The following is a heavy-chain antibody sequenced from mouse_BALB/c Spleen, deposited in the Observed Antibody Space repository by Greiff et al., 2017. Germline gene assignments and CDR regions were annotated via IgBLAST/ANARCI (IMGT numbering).Heavy chain of an antibody. Sequence: EVHLVESGGGLVQPGGSLRLSCATSGFTFTDYYMSWVRQPPGKALEWLGFIRNKANGYTTEYSASVKGRFTISRDNSQSILYLQMNTLRAEDSATYYCARAYYYGSLMDYWGQGTSVTVSS. CDR3: ARAYYYGSLMDY. J-gene: IGHJ4*01. CDR2: IRNKANGYTT. D-gene: IGHD1-1*01. V-gene: IGHV7-3*02. CDR1: GFTFTDYY.